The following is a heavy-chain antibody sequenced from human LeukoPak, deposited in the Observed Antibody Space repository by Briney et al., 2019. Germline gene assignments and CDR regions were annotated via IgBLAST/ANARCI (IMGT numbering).Heavy chain of an antibody. CDR2: INHSGST. CDR3: ARDSQF. Sequence: SETLSLTCAVYGGSFSGYYWSWIRQPPGKGLEWIGEINHSGSTNYNPSLKSRVTISVDTSKNQFSLKLSSVTAADTAVYYCARDSQFWGQGTLVTVSS. CDR1: GGSFSGYY. V-gene: IGHV4-34*01. J-gene: IGHJ4*02. D-gene: IGHD5-24*01.